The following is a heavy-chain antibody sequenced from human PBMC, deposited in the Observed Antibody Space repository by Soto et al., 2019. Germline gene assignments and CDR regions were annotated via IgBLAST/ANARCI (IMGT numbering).Heavy chain of an antibody. Sequence: GGSLRLSCAASGFTFSSYAMSWVRQAPGKGLEWVSAISGSGGSTYYADSVKGRFTISRDNSKNTLYLQMNSLRAEDTDVYYCAKVITMVRGPYFDYWGQGTLVTVSS. CDR2: ISGSGGST. V-gene: IGHV3-23*01. CDR3: AKVITMVRGPYFDY. D-gene: IGHD3-10*01. J-gene: IGHJ4*02. CDR1: GFTFSSYA.